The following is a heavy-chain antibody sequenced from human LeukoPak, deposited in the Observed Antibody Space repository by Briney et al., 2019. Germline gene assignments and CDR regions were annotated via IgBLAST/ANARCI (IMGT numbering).Heavy chain of an antibody. D-gene: IGHD6-13*01. V-gene: IGHV1-2*02. CDR3: ALLFSSTWYRFDP. CDR2: VNPNSGDT. J-gene: IGHJ5*02. CDR1: GYTFTDYY. Sequence: ASVKLSCKASGYTFTDYYMHWVRHAPGQGLEWMGWVNPNSGDTNHAHKFQGRVTITSDTSISTAYMDLSRVRSDDTAFYYCALLFSSTWYRFDPWGQGTLVTVSS.